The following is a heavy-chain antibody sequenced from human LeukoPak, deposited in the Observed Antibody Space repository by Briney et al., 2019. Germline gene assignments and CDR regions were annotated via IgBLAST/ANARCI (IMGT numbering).Heavy chain of an antibody. CDR3: ARPSYTAMVERAFDI. Sequence: PGGSLRLSCAASGFTFSSYAMHWVRQAPGKGLEWVAVISYDGSNKYYADSVKGRFTISRDNSKNTLYLQMNSLRAEDTAVYYCARPSYTAMVERAFDIWGQGTMVTVSS. V-gene: IGHV3-30-3*01. J-gene: IGHJ3*02. CDR1: GFTFSSYA. D-gene: IGHD5-18*01. CDR2: ISYDGSNK.